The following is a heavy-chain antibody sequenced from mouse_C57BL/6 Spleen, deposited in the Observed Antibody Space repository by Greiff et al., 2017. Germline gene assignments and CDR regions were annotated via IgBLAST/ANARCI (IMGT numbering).Heavy chain of an antibody. V-gene: IGHV1-64*01. D-gene: IGHD1-1*01. CDR1: GYTFTSYW. J-gene: IGHJ4*01. Sequence: VKLQQPGAELVKPGASVKLSCKASGYTFTSYWMHWVKQRPGQGLEWIGMIHPNSGSTNYNEKFKSKATLTVDKSSSTAYMQLSSLTSEDSAVYYCASDYGPPSMDYWGQGTSVTVSS. CDR3: ASDYGPPSMDY. CDR2: IHPNSGST.